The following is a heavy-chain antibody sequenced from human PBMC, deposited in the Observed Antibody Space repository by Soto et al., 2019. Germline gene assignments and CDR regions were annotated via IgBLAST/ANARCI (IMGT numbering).Heavy chain of an antibody. CDR2: IIPIFGTA. Sequence: SVKVSCKASGGTFSSYAISWVRQAPGQGLEWMGGIIPIFGTANYAQKFQGRVTITADESTSTAYMELSSLRSEDTAVYYCARDIAVAGYEYYYYGMDVWGQGTTVTVSS. V-gene: IGHV1-69*13. CDR3: ARDIAVAGYEYYYYGMDV. D-gene: IGHD6-19*01. J-gene: IGHJ6*02. CDR1: GGTFSSYA.